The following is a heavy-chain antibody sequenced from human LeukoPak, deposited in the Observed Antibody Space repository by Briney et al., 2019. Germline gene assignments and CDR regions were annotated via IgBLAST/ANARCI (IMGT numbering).Heavy chain of an antibody. J-gene: IGHJ3*02. CDR3: ARRVVPAASRAFDI. CDR1: GGSFSGSY. Sequence: SETLSLTCAVYGGSFSGSYWSWIRQPPGKGLEWIGEINHSGSTNYNPSLKSRVTISVDTSKNQFSLKLSSVTAADTAVYYCARRVVPAASRAFDIWGQGTMVTVSS. D-gene: IGHD2-2*01. V-gene: IGHV4-34*01. CDR2: INHSGST.